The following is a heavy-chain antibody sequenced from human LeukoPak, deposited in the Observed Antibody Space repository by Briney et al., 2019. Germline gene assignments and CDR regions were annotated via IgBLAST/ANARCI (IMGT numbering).Heavy chain of an antibody. D-gene: IGHD6-13*01. CDR1: GFTVSSNY. Sequence: GGSLRLSCAASGFTVSSNYMSWVRQAPGKGLEWVSVIYSGGSTYYADSVKGRFTISRDNSKNTLYLQMNSLRAEDTAVYFCARDWGSWDFDFWGQGTLVTVSS. J-gene: IGHJ4*02. CDR2: IYSGGST. V-gene: IGHV3-66*01. CDR3: ARDWGSWDFDF.